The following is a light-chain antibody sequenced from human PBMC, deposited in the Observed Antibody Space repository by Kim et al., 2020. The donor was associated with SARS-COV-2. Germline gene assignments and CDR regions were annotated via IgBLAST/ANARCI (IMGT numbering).Light chain of an antibody. J-gene: IGKJ4*01. CDR2: GAS. V-gene: IGKV3-20*01. CDR3: QHCGSSPRS. CDR1: QSINSNF. Sequence: SPGEGATLSCRASQSINSNFLVWYQQKPGQAPRLLIYGASSRATGIPDRFSGSGSGTDFTLTISRLQPEDFAVYYCQHCGSSPRSFGGGTKVDIK.